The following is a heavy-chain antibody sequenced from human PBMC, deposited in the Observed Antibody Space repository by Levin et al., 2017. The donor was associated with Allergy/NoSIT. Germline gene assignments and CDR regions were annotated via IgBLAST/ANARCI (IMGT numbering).Heavy chain of an antibody. J-gene: IGHJ4*02. CDR2: ITSDGSHK. CDR3: ARGHSSSPTSNFDY. Sequence: GGSLRLSCTASGLTFTDYGVHWVRQAPDKGLEWVAIITSDGSHKYYADSVRSRMIIYPDTSQNHFSLQLNSVTPEDSAVYYCARGHSSSPTSNFDYWGQGTLVTVSS. V-gene: IGHV3-30*03. D-gene: IGHD6-6*01. CDR1: GLTFTDYG.